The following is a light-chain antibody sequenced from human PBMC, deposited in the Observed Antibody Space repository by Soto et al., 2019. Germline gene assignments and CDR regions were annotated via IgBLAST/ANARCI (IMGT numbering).Light chain of an antibody. CDR1: SSDVGVFNY. V-gene: IGLV2-14*03. J-gene: IGLJ1*01. CDR2: DVS. CDR3: SSYATSGTLYV. Sequence: QSALTQPASVSGSPVPSITISCTGFSSDVGVFNYLYWYQHLPGKAPKLMIYDVSYRPSVVSNRFSGLKTGNTPSLPISVPQAEDEADYYCSSYATSGTLYVFGPGTKVTVL.